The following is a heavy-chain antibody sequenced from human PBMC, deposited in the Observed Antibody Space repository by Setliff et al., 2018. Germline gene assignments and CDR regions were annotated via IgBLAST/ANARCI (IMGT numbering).Heavy chain of an antibody. V-gene: IGHV1-18*01. CDR3: ARGSRGFDY. J-gene: IGHJ4*02. CDR1: GYSFTNYG. CDR2: NSV. Sequence: ASVKVSCKTSGYSFTNYGINWVRQAPGQGLEWMGWNSVYAREFQGRVTMTIDTPTSTAYMELSSLTSEDTAVYFCARGSRGFDYWGQGALVTVSS.